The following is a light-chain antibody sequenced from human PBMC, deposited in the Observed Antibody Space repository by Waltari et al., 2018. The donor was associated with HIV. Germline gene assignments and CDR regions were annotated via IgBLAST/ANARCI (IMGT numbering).Light chain of an antibody. Sequence: SYELTQPPSVSVSPGQTARITCSGDVLPKHYAYWYQQTPGQAPVVVISKDSERPSGIPERFSGSSSGTTVTLTISGVQAEDEADYYCQSADSSGTYAVFGGGTRLTVL. CDR3: QSADSSGTYAV. J-gene: IGLJ7*01. CDR2: KDS. CDR1: VLPKHY. V-gene: IGLV3-25*03.